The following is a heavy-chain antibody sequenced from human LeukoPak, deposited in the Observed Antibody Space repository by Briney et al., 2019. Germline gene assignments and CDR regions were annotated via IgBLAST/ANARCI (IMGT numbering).Heavy chain of an antibody. CDR2: INHSGST. J-gene: IGHJ6*03. D-gene: IGHD1-26*01. Sequence: PSETLSLTCAVYGGSFSGYYWSWIRQPPGKGLEWIGEINHSGSTNYNPSLKSRVTISVDTSKNQFSLKLSSETAADTAVYYCARVQGWTATLYYYYYMDVWGKGTTVTVSS. CDR3: ARVQGWTATLYYYYYMDV. CDR1: GGSFSGYY. V-gene: IGHV4-34*01.